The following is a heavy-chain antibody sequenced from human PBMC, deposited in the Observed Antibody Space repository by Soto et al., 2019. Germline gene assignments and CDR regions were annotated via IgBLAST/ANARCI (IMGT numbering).Heavy chain of an antibody. D-gene: IGHD6-13*01. CDR1: GFTFSSYE. V-gene: IGHV3-48*03. CDR3: ARADRSSLAKDY. Sequence: LRLSCAASGFTFSSYEMNWVRQAPGKGLEWVSYISSSGSTIYYADSVKGRFTISRDNAKNSLYLQMNSLRAEDTAVYYCARADRSSLAKDYWGQGTLVTVSS. J-gene: IGHJ4*02. CDR2: ISSSGSTI.